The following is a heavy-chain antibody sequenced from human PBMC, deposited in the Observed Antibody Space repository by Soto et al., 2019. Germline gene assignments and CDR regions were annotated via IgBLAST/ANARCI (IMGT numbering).Heavy chain of an antibody. Sequence: VQLLESGGGLVQPGGSLRLSCAASAFTFSSYAMTWVRQAPGKGLEWVSAISSTGGSTYYADSVKGRFTISRDNSKNTLYLQMNSLRAEDTAVYFCAKDGIQLWTYLHYWGQGTLVTVSS. D-gene: IGHD5-18*01. V-gene: IGHV3-23*01. CDR3: AKDGIQLWTYLHY. J-gene: IGHJ4*02. CDR2: ISSTGGST. CDR1: AFTFSSYA.